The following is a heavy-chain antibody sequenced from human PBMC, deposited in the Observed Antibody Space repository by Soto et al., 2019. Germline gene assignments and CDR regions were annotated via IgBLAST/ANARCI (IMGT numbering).Heavy chain of an antibody. CDR2: ISYDGSNK. CDR1: GFTFSSYG. V-gene: IGHV3-30*18. Sequence: GGSLRLSCAASGFTFSSYGMHWVRQAPGKGLEWVAVISYDGSNKYYADSVKGRFTISRDNSKNTLYLQMNSLRAEDTAVYYCAKDSFSKSYSSFDYWGQGTLVTVSS. D-gene: IGHD4-4*01. J-gene: IGHJ4*02. CDR3: AKDSFSKSYSSFDY.